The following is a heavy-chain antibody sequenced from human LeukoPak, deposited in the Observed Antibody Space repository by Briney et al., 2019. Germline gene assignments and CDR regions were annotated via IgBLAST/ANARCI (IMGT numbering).Heavy chain of an antibody. J-gene: IGHJ4*02. CDR2: IYPGDSDA. V-gene: IGHV5-51*01. CDR1: GYSFTNYW. D-gene: IGHD1-26*01. CDR3: ARRRDLYSGSYYPFDY. Sequence: GESLKISCKGSGYSFTNYWIGWVRQMPGKGLKWMGIIYPGDSDARYSPSFQGQVTISADKSISTAYLQWSSLKASDTAMYYCARRRDLYSGSYYPFDYWGQGTLVTISS.